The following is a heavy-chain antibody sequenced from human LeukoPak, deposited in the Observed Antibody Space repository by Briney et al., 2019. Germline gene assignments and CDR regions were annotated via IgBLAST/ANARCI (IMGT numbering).Heavy chain of an antibody. CDR1: GGTFSSYT. D-gene: IGHD5-18*01. J-gene: IGHJ4*02. V-gene: IGHV1-69*04. CDR2: IILILGIA. CDR3: ARDSIQLWLHVLGY. Sequence: GASVKVSCKASGGTFSSYTISWVRQAPGQGLEWMGRIILILGIANYAQKFQGRVTMTRDTSTSTVYMELSSLRSEDTAVYYCARDSIQLWLHVLGYWGQGTLVTVSS.